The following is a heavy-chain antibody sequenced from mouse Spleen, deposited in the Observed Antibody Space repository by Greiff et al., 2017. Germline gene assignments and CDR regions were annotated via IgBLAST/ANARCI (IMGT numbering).Heavy chain of an antibody. CDR3: ARSSYYSNGYYAMDY. Sequence: EVKLMESGGGLVKPGGSLKLSCAASGFTFSSYAMSWVRQTPEKRLEWVAAINSNGGSTYYPDTVKDRFTISRDNAKNTLYLQMSSLRSEDTALYYCARSSYYSNGYYAMDYWGQGTSVTVSS. CDR2: INSNGGST. D-gene: IGHD2-5*01. J-gene: IGHJ4*01. CDR1: GFTFSSYA. V-gene: IGHV5-6-2*01.